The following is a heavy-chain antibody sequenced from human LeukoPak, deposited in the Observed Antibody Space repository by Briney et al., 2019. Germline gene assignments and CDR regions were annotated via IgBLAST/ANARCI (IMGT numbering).Heavy chain of an antibody. CDR2: ISYDGSNK. V-gene: IGHV3-30-3*01. J-gene: IGHJ3*02. CDR3: ATPLADDAFDI. Sequence: GGSLRLSCAASGFTFSSYAMHWVRQAPGKGLEWVAVISYDGSNKYYADSVKGRFTISRDNSKNTLYLQMNSLRAEDTAVYYCATPLADDAFDIWGQGTMVTVSS. CDR1: GFTFSSYA. D-gene: IGHD2-15*01.